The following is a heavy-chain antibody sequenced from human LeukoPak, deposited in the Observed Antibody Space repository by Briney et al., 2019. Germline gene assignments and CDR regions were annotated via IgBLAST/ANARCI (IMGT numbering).Heavy chain of an antibody. Sequence: GGSLRLSCSVFGLSFSSYVLHWGRQAPGKGLESVSGISQDGDNTYYADSVKGRFTISKDHSKNTLYPQMNSLRADDTGVYYCARDFGQLWLEWGQGTLVTVSS. CDR2: ISQDGDNT. CDR1: GLSFSSYV. J-gene: IGHJ4*02. V-gene: IGHV3-64*04. D-gene: IGHD5-18*01. CDR3: ARDFGQLWLE.